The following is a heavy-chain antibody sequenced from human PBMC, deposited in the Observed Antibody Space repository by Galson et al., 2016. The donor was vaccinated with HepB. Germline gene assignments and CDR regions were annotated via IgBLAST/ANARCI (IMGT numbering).Heavy chain of an antibody. D-gene: IGHD6-19*01. J-gene: IGHJ6*02. CDR2: ISYDGNKK. V-gene: IGHV3-30*03. CDR1: GFIFSTYG. CDR3: ARDERWPRGMDV. Sequence: SLRLSCAASGFIFSTYGMHWVRQAPGKGLEWVAVISYDGNKKYYADSVIGRATISRDNSKNTVFLRVNSLRAEDTAVYYCARDERWPRGMDVWGQGTTVTVSS.